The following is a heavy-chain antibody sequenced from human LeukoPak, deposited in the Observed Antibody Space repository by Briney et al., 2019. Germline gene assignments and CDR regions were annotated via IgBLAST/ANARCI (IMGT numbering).Heavy chain of an antibody. CDR3: ARDRGEDHPAPQPIDY. D-gene: IGHD3-10*01. CDR1: GYTITNYG. Sequence: GASVKVSCKASGYTITNYGISWVRQAPGQGPEWMGWISAYDGNTNSAQKFQGRVTMTTDTSTSTAYMELRSLRSDDTAVYYCARDRGEDHPAPQPIDYWGQGTLVTVSS. V-gene: IGHV1-18*01. CDR2: ISAYDGNT. J-gene: IGHJ4*02.